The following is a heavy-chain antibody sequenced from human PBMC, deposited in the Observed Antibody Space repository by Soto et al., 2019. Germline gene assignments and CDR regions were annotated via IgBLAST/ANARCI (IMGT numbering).Heavy chain of an antibody. CDR3: ARDLVRGASEGYYYYGMDV. Sequence: GGSLRLSCAASGFTFSKYAMTWARQAPGKGLEWVSAISYNGGGTYYVDSVKGRFTVSRDNSKNSLYLQMNSLRAEDTAVYYCARDLVRGASEGYYYYGMDVWGQGTTVTVSS. D-gene: IGHD3-10*01. V-gene: IGHV3-23*01. CDR2: ISYNGGGT. J-gene: IGHJ6*02. CDR1: GFTFSKYA.